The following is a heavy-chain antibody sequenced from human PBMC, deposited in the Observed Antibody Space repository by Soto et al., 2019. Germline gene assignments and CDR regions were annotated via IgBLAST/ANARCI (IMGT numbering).Heavy chain of an antibody. CDR3: AKGSSSSGRYSDY. D-gene: IGHD2-2*01. CDR2: INWNSGNI. J-gene: IGHJ4*02. CDR1: GFTFNDYA. Sequence: EVQLVESGGGLVQPGGSLRLSCAASGFTFNDYAMHWVRQAPGKGLDWVSGINWNSGNIGYADSVKGRFTISRDSAKNSLYLQMNSLRAEDTALYYCAKGSSSSGRYSDYWGQGTLVTVSS. V-gene: IGHV3-9*01.